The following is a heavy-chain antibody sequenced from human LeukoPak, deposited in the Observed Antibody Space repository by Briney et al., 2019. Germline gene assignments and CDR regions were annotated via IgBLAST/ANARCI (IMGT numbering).Heavy chain of an antibody. Sequence: GGSLRLSCAASGFTFSSYAMSWVRQAPGKGLEWVSAISGSGGSTYYADSVKGRFTMSRDNSKNTLYLQMNSLRAEDTAVYYCAKGDGAYYYDSSGYYYVGWGLHAFDIWGQGTMVTVSS. CDR2: ISGSGGST. CDR3: AKGDGAYYYDSSGYYYVGWGLHAFDI. CDR1: GFTFSSYA. D-gene: IGHD3-22*01. V-gene: IGHV3-23*01. J-gene: IGHJ3*02.